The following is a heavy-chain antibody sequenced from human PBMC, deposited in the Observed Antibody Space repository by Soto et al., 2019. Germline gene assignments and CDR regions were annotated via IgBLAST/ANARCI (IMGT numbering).Heavy chain of an antibody. D-gene: IGHD6-19*01. J-gene: IGHJ4*02. CDR2: ISGSGKTI. CDR1: GFTFSVYY. CDR3: ARDGGRGWDLDN. Sequence: ESGGGLVRPGGSLRLSCAASGFTFSVYYMSWIRQAPGKGLEWVSHISGSGKTIYYADSVKGRFSLSRDNAEKSLYLQMNSLRGEDTAVYYCARDGGRGWDLDNWGQGTLVTVSS. V-gene: IGHV3-11*01.